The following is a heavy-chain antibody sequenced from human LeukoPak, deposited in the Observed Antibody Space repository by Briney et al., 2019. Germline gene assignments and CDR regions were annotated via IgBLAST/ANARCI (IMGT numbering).Heavy chain of an antibody. V-gene: IGHV3-23*01. CDR3: TRGYSSGWSPFDY. CDR2: ISVSAGIT. J-gene: IGHJ4*02. CDR1: GFSFNSHA. Sequence: GGSLRLSCAASGFSFNSHAMSWVRQAPGKGLEGVSGISVSAGITRYTDSVKGRFAISTDDPENTVYLQMNSLRVEDTALYYCTRGYSSGWSPFDYWGQGTLVTVSS. D-gene: IGHD6-19*01.